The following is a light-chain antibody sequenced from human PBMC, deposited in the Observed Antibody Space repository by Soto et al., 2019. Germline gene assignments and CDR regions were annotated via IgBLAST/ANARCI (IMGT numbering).Light chain of an antibody. CDR1: RSISSW. J-gene: IGKJ4*01. V-gene: IGKV1-5*01. Sequence: DIQMTQSPSTLSASVGDRVTITCRASRSISSWLAWYQQKPGKAPKLLIYDASSLESGVPSRFSGSGSGTDFTLTINNLEPEDFAVYYCQQRNDGLTFGGGTKVDIK. CDR2: DAS. CDR3: QQRNDGLT.